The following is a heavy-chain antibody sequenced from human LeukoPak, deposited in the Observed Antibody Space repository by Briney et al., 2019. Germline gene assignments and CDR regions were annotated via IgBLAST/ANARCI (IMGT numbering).Heavy chain of an antibody. Sequence: PGGSLRLSCAASGFTFSNAWMSWVRQAPGKGLEWVGRIKSKTDGGTTDYAAPVKGRFTISRDDSKNTLYLQMNSLKTEDTAVYYCTTVEGSYYNYYMDVWGKGTTVTVSS. V-gene: IGHV3-15*01. D-gene: IGHD3-10*01. J-gene: IGHJ6*03. CDR2: IKSKTDGGTT. CDR1: GFTFSNAW. CDR3: TTVEGSYYNYYMDV.